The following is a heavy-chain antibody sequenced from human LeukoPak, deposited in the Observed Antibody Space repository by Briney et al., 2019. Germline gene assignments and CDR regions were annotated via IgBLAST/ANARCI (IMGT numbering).Heavy chain of an antibody. V-gene: IGHV3-7*01. J-gene: IGHJ4*02. Sequence: GGSLRLSCAASGFTFSSYWMSWVRQAPGKGLEWVANIKQDGSEKYYVDSVKGRFTISRDNAKNSLYLQMNSLRAEDTAVYYCARRMIVVVIRYYFDYWGQGTLVTVSS. CDR2: IKQDGSEK. CDR1: GFTFSSYW. CDR3: ARRMIVVVIRYYFDY. D-gene: IGHD3-22*01.